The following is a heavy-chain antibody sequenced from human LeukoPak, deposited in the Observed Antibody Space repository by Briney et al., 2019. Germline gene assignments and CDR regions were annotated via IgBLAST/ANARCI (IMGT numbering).Heavy chain of an antibody. CDR3: AKGRRRVPFGFTSSGFDY. V-gene: IGHV3-23*01. CDR1: GFTFSSYA. D-gene: IGHD2/OR15-2a*01. Sequence: GGSLRLSCAATGFTFSSYAMTWVRQAPGKGLEWVSGISGSGGTTYYADSVKGRFTISRDNSKNTLYLQMNSLRAEDTAVYYCAKGRRRVPFGFTSSGFDYWGQGTLVTVSS. J-gene: IGHJ4*02. CDR2: ISGSGGTT.